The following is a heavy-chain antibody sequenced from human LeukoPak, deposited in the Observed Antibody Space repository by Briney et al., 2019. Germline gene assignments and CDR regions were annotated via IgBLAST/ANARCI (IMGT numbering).Heavy chain of an antibody. Sequence: PSETLSLTCTVSGGSISSSSYYWGWIRQPPGKGLEWIGSIYYSGSTYYNPSLKSRVTISVDTSKNQFSLKLSSVTAADTAVYYCARSTYDSSGWRIDSWGQGTLVTVSS. CDR2: IYYSGST. CDR1: GGSISSSSYY. D-gene: IGHD3-22*01. V-gene: IGHV4-39*01. J-gene: IGHJ4*02. CDR3: ARSTYDSSGWRIDS.